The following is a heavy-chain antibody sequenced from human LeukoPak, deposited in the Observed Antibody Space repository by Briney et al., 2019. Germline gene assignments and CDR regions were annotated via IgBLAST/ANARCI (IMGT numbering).Heavy chain of an antibody. J-gene: IGHJ6*03. CDR3: ARVRGLDYYYYYMDV. CDR1: GYTFTSYD. Sequence: ASVKVSCKASGYTFTSYDINWVRQATGHRLEWMGWMNPNSGNTGYAQKFQGRVTMTRNTSISTAYMELSSLRSDDTAVYYCARVRGLDYYYYYMDVWGKGTTVTVSS. V-gene: IGHV1-8*01. CDR2: MNPNSGNT.